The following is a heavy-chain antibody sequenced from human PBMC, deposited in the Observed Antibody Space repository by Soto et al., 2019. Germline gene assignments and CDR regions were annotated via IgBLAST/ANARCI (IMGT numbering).Heavy chain of an antibody. Sequence: KPSETLSLTCAVSGGSFTSNNWWTCVRQPPGQGLEWIGEIYRTGSTNYNPSLKSRVTISLDKSENQFSLKVTSLTAADTAVYYCASRDPGTSVDYWGQGTLVTVSS. J-gene: IGHJ4*02. D-gene: IGHD1-7*01. CDR3: ASRDPGTSVDY. CDR2: IYRTGST. CDR1: GGSFTSNNW. V-gene: IGHV4-4*02.